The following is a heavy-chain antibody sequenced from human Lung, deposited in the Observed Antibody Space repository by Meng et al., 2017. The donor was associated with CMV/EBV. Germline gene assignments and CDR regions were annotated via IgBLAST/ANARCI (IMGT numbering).Heavy chain of an antibody. D-gene: IGHD6-13*01. CDR2: ISYDGSNN. V-gene: IGHV3-30-3*01. CDR3: ARGPSATINSRAAFDY. CDR1: AFTFSSYP. Sequence: SXKISXAASAFTFSSYPMHWVRQAPGKGLEWVAVISYDGSNNYYADSVKGRFTISRDNSENTLYLQMNSLRTEDTAVYYCARGPSATINSRAAFDYWGQGXLVTVSS. J-gene: IGHJ4*02.